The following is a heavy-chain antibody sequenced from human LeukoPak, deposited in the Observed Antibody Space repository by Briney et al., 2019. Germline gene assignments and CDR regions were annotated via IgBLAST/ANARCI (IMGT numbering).Heavy chain of an antibody. D-gene: IGHD3-22*01. V-gene: IGHV1-69*13. Sequence: ASVKVSCKASGGTFSSYAIIWVRQAPGQGLEWMGRIIPIFGTANYAQKFQGRVTITADESTSTAYMELSGLRSEDTAVYYCARPSLYYYEMGRGFDYWGQGTLVTVSS. CDR2: IIPIFGTA. CDR3: ARPSLYYYEMGRGFDY. J-gene: IGHJ4*02. CDR1: GGTFSSYA.